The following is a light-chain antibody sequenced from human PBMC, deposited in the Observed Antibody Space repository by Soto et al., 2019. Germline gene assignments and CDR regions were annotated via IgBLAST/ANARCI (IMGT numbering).Light chain of an antibody. CDR2: EVS. CDR3: SSYAGSNVL. J-gene: IGLJ2*01. V-gene: IGLV2-8*01. Sequence: QSALTQPPSASGSPGQSVSISCTGTSSDVGGYNYVSWYQQHPGKAPKLMIFEVSKRPSGVPDRFSGSKSGNTASLTVSGLQADDEADCYCSSYAGSNVLFGGGTKLTVL. CDR1: SSDVGGYNY.